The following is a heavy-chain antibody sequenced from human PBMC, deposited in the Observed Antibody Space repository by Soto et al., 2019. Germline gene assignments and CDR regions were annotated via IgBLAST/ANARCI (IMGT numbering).Heavy chain of an antibody. V-gene: IGHV4-34*01. CDR3: ARADYGDYVHGI. D-gene: IGHD4-17*01. CDR1: GGSFSGYY. Sequence: PSETLSLTCAVYGGSFSGYYWSWIRQPPGEGLEWIGEINHSGSTNYNPSLKSRVTISVDTSKNQFSLKLSSVTAADTAVYYCARADYGDYVHGIWGQGTMVTVSS. J-gene: IGHJ3*02. CDR2: INHSGST.